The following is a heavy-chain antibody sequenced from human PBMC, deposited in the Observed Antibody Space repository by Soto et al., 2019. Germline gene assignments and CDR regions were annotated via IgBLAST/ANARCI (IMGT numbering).Heavy chain of an antibody. D-gene: IGHD3-22*01. Sequence: GGSLRLSCAASGFTFSTYAMTWVRQAPGKGLEWVSAISGSGGSTYYADSVKGRFTISRDNSKNTLYLQMNSLRAEDTAVYYCAKDPYFYYDSSGPPMGNWFDPWGQGTLVTLSS. CDR2: ISGSGGST. CDR1: GFTFSTYA. CDR3: AKDPYFYYDSSGPPMGNWFDP. J-gene: IGHJ5*02. V-gene: IGHV3-23*01.